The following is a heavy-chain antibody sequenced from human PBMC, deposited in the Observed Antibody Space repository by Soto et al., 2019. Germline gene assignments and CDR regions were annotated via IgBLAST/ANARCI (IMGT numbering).Heavy chain of an antibody. V-gene: IGHV1-2*04. CDR3: ARGMRERYNWFDP. CDR1: GYTFTGYY. Sequence: QVQLVQSGAEVKKPGASVKVSCKAPGYTFTGYYTHWVRQAPGKGLEWMGWINPTSGGTNYAQKFQGWVTMTRNTSISTAYMERSRMRSDETAVYYCARGMRERYNWFDPWGQGTLVTVSS. CDR2: INPTSGGT. J-gene: IGHJ5*02. D-gene: IGHD1-26*01.